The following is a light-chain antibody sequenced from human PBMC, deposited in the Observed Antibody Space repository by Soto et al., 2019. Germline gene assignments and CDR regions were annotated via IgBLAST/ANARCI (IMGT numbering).Light chain of an antibody. V-gene: IGKV1-5*01. CDR3: QQYHIYSGT. CDR2: DAS. CDR1: QSISGW. Sequence: DIQMTQSPSTLSASVGDRVTITCRASQSISGWLAWYQQKPGKAPKLLIYDASSLQSGVPPRFSGTGSGTEFTLTINSLQPDDFATYYCQQYHIYSGTFGQGTKVDIK. J-gene: IGKJ1*01.